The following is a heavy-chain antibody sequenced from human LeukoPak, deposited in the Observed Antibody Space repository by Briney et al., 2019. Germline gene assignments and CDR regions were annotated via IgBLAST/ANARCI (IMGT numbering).Heavy chain of an antibody. CDR1: EYIFTGYY. J-gene: IGHJ4*02. D-gene: IGHD6-6*01. Sequence: GASVKVSCKASEYIFTGYYMHWVRQAPGPGLEWMGWINPNSGGTNYAQKFQGRVTMTRDTSITTASMELSRLRSDDTAAYYCAFFEYSSSSSHYWGQGTLVTVSS. V-gene: IGHV1-2*02. CDR2: INPNSGGT. CDR3: AFFEYSSSSSHY.